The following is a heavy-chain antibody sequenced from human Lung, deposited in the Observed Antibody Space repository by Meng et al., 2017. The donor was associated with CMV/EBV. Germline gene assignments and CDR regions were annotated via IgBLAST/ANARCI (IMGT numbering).Heavy chain of an antibody. J-gene: IGHJ4*02. D-gene: IGHD3-16*01. CDR1: GFRFDDYG. Sequence: GGSLRLXXAASGFRFDDYGMHWVRQTPGKGLEWVAFIRHDGTNKFYGASVKGRFTISRDNSKSTVYLQMNSLRPEETALYYCAKDLLLFGGPNAYFDQWGQGTLVTVSS. CDR3: AKDLLLFGGPNAYFDQ. V-gene: IGHV3-30*02. CDR2: IRHDGTNK.